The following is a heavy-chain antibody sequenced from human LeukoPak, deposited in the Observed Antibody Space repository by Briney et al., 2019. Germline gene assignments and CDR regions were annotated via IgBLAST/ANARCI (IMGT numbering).Heavy chain of an antibody. CDR3: ARDQYSSGWYGDY. CDR1: GGTFSSYA. D-gene: IGHD6-19*01. CDR2: IIPIFGTA. V-gene: IGHV1-69*05. J-gene: IGHJ4*02. Sequence: SVKVSCKASGGTFSSYAISWVRQAPGQGLEWMGRIIPIFGTANYAQKFQGRVTITTDESTSTAYMELSSLRSENTAVYYCARDQYSSGWYGDYWGQGTLVTVSS.